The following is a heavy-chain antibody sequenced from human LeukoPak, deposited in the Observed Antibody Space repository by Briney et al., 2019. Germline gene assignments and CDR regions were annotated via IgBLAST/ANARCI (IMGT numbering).Heavy chain of an antibody. Sequence: SETLSLTCTVSGGSISSGSYYWSWIRQPAGKGLEWIGRIYTSGSTNYNPSLKSRVNISVDTSKNQFSLKLSSVTAADTAVYYCARVTAPWLVGSKDWFDPWGQGTLVTVSS. CDR2: IYTSGST. CDR3: ARVTAPWLVGSKDWFDP. CDR1: GGSISSGSYY. D-gene: IGHD6-19*01. V-gene: IGHV4-61*02. J-gene: IGHJ5*02.